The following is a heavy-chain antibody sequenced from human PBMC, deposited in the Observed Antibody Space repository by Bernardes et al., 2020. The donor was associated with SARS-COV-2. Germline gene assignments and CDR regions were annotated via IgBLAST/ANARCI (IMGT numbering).Heavy chain of an antibody. CDR2: IWYDGSNK. CDR1: GFTFSSCA. D-gene: IGHD3-22*01. V-gene: IGHV3-33*01. J-gene: IGHJ4*02. Sequence: GGSLRLSCAASGFTFSSCAMHWVRQAPCKGLEWVAFIWYDGSNKYYADSVKGRFTISKDNSKNTLYLQMNSLRAEDTAVYYCARDPPYSGYSHDHWGQGTLVTVSS. CDR3: ARDPPYSGYSHDH.